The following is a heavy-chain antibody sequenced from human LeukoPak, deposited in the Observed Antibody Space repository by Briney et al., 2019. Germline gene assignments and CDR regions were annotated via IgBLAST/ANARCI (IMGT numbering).Heavy chain of an antibody. CDR3: ARDRTSGYGIDY. CDR1: GFTVSSNY. CDR2: IFSGGST. D-gene: IGHD3-22*01. V-gene: IGHV3-53*01. Sequence: GGSLRLSCAASGFTVSSNYMSWVRQAPGKGLEWVSVIFSGGSTYYADSVKDRFTISRDNSKNTLYLQMNSLRAEDTAVYYCARDRTSGYGIDYWGQGTLVTVSS. J-gene: IGHJ4*02.